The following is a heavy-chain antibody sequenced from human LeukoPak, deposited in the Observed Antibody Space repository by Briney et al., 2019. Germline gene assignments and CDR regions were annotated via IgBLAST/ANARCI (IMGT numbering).Heavy chain of an antibody. V-gene: IGHV3-30-3*01. CDR3: ARDDRGYSGYHFDH. CDR1: GFTFSSYT. D-gene: IGHD5-12*01. CDR2: QDGNNK. Sequence: QCGGSLRLSCAASGFTFSSYTFHWVRQAPGKGLEWVAVQDGNNKYYTDSVKGRFTISRDNSKNTLYLQMNSLRAEDTAVYYCARDDRGYSGYHFDHWGQGTLVTVSS. J-gene: IGHJ4*02.